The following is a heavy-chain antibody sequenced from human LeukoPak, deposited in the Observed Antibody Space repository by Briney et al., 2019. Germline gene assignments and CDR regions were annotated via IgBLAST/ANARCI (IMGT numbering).Heavy chain of an antibody. J-gene: IGHJ6*03. Sequence: SETLSLTCTVSGGSISSYYWSWIRQPAGKGLEWIGRIYTSGSTNYNPSLKSRVTMSVDTSKNQFSLKLSSVTAADTAVYYCARRGYSTWGYYYYYMDVWGRGTTVTVSS. V-gene: IGHV4-4*07. D-gene: IGHD5-12*01. CDR2: IYTSGST. CDR1: GGSISSYY. CDR3: ARRGYSTWGYYYYYMDV.